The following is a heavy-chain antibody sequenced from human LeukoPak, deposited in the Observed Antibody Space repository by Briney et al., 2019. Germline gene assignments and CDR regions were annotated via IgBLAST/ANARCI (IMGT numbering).Heavy chain of an antibody. CDR1: GYTFTNYY. Sequence: ASVKVSCKASGYTFTNYYIHWVRQAPGQGLEWMGLINPGGDNTNYAQNFQGRVTMTKDTSFTTVYMELNTLKSDDTAVYYCARDNYGRLDYWGQGSLVTVSS. V-gene: IGHV1-46*01. D-gene: IGHD4-17*01. CDR2: INPGGDNT. CDR3: ARDNYGRLDY. J-gene: IGHJ4*02.